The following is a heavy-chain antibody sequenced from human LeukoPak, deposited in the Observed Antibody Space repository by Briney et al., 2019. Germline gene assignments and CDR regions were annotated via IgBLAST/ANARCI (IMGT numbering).Heavy chain of an antibody. CDR3: ARYWGYNSNRSLDS. V-gene: IGHV4-39*01. CDR1: GGSISSTRCY. CDR2: IYYSGTT. Sequence: SETLSLTCTVSGGSISSTRCYWGWIRKPPGKGLEWIGSIYYSGTTYNNPSLKSRVTISIDTSKNQFSLKLRSVTAADTALYYCARYWGYNSNRSLDSWGQGALVTVSS. J-gene: IGHJ4*02. D-gene: IGHD4-11*01.